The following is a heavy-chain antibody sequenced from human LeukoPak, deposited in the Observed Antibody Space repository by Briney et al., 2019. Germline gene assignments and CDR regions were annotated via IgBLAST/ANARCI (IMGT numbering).Heavy chain of an antibody. D-gene: IGHD2-2*01. V-gene: IGHV3-30*18. CDR2: ISYDGSNK. CDR1: GSTFSSYG. J-gene: IGHJ4*02. CDR3: AKTPGAINYYFDY. Sequence: PGRSLRLSCAASGSTFSSYGMHWVRQAPGKGLEWVAVISYDGSNKYYADSVKGRFTISRDNSKNTLYLQMNSLRGEDTAVYYCAKTPGAINYYFDYWGQGTLVTVSS.